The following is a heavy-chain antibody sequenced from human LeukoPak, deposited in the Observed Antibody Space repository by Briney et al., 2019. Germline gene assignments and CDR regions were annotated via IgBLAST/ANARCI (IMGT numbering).Heavy chain of an antibody. D-gene: IGHD6-13*01. CDR2: IQYDGGNK. V-gene: IGHV3-30*02. J-gene: IGHJ4*02. CDR3: ASAAAGLDY. CDR1: GFTFSSYG. Sequence: GGSLRLSCATSGFTFSSYGMHWVRQAPGKGLDWVTFIQYDGGNKYYADSVKGRFTISRDNSKNTLYLQMNSLRADDTAVYYCASAAAGLDYWGQGTLVTVSS.